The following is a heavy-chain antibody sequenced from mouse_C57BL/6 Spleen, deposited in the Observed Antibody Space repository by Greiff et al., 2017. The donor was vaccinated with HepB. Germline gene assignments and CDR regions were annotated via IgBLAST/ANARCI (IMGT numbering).Heavy chain of an antibody. CDR2: IYPGDGDT. Sequence: VQLKQSGPELVKPGASVKISCKASGYAFSSSWMNWVKQRPGKGLEWIGRIYPGDGDTNYNGKFKGKATMTADKSSSAAYMQHSSLTTEDSAVYFCERWAYNNHEDYWGQGTTLTVSS. CDR1: GYAFSSSW. CDR3: ERWAYNNHEDY. V-gene: IGHV1-82*01. J-gene: IGHJ2*01. D-gene: IGHD1-3*01.